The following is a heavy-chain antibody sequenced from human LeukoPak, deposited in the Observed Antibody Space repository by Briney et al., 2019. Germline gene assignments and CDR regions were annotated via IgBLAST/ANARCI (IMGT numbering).Heavy chain of an antibody. D-gene: IGHD3-22*01. CDR3: ARFAAGYTMRDAFDI. CDR1: GFTFSSYG. CDR2: IWYDGSNK. V-gene: IGHV3-33*08. J-gene: IGHJ3*02. Sequence: PGGSLRLSCAASGFTFSSYGMHWVRQAPGKGLEWVAVIWYDGSNKYYADSVKGRFTISRDNSKNTLYLQMNSLRAEDTAVYYCARFAAGYTMRDAFDIWGQGTMVTVSS.